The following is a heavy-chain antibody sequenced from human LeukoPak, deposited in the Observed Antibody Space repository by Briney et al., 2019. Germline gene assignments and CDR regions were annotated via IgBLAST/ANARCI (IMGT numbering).Heavy chain of an antibody. Sequence: ASVKVSCKASGYTFTGYYMHWVRQAPGQGLEWMGWINPNSGGTNYAQKFQGRVTMTRDTSISTAYMELSRLRSDDTAVYYCARESLTFFGCSGGSCYRETLYYYYGMDVWGQGTTVTVSS. V-gene: IGHV1-2*02. CDR1: GYTFTGYY. J-gene: IGHJ6*02. CDR2: INPNSGGT. CDR3: ARESLTFFGCSGGSCYRETLYYYYGMDV. D-gene: IGHD2-15*01.